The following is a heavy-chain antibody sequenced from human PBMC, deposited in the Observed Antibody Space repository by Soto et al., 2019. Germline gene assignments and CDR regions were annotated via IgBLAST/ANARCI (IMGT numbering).Heavy chain of an antibody. Sequence: SETLSLTCTVSGGSISSGDYYWSWIRQPPGKGLEWIGYIYYSGSTYYNPSLKSRVTISVDTSKNQFSLKLSSVTTADTAVYYCARVARIRYYGSGNWFDPWGQGTLVTVSS. CDR1: GGSISSGDYY. V-gene: IGHV4-30-4*01. CDR2: IYYSGST. CDR3: ARVARIRYYGSGNWFDP. D-gene: IGHD3-10*01. J-gene: IGHJ5*02.